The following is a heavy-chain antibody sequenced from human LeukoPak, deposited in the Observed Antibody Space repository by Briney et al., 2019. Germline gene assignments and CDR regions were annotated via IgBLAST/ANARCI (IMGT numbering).Heavy chain of an antibody. CDR2: MYHSGNT. CDR1: GYSISSGYY. Sequence: PSETLSLTCTVSGYSISSGYYWGWIRQPPGKGLEWIGSMYHSGNTYYNPSLKSRVTISVDTSKNQFSLRLSSVTAADTAVYYCARTRSPGYSGYDGFDPWGRGTLVTVSS. D-gene: IGHD5-12*01. V-gene: IGHV4-38-2*02. CDR3: ARTRSPGYSGYDGFDP. J-gene: IGHJ5*02.